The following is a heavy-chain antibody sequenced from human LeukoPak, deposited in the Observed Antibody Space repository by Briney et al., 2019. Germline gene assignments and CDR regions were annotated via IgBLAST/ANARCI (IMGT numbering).Heavy chain of an antibody. CDR3: ARGAVWRLGSYGLDV. V-gene: IGHV3-53*01. CDR1: GFTVSSKY. J-gene: IGHJ6*02. Sequence: GGSLRLSCVASGFTVSSKYMSWVRQAPGKGLEWVSVIYSGGSTYYGESVKGRFTISRDNSKNTVYLQMNALRAEDSAVYYCARGAVWRLGSYGLDVWGQGTTVTVSS. CDR2: IYSGGST. D-gene: IGHD3-16*01.